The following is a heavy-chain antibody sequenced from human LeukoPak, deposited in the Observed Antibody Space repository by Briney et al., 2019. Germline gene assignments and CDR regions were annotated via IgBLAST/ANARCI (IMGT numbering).Heavy chain of an antibody. J-gene: IGHJ4*02. CDR2: ISGSGGST. D-gene: IGHD4-11*01. Sequence: GGSLRLSCAASGFTFSSYTMHWVRQAPGKGLEWVSAISGSGGSTYYADSVKGRFTISRDNSKNTLYLQMNSLRAEDTAIYYCAKDRNDYSNYIDYWGQGTLVTVSS. V-gene: IGHV3-23*01. CDR3: AKDRNDYSNYIDY. CDR1: GFTFSSYT.